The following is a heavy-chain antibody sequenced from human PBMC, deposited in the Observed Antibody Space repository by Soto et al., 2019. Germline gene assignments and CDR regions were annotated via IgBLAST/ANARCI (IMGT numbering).Heavy chain of an antibody. Sequence: EVQLVESGGGLAQPGRSLRLACAASGFRLDKYAMHWVRQAPGKGLEWVSGISWNSGHIGYADSVKGRFTISRDNAKNSLYLQMNSLRAEDTALYYCAKDVGTGDSGGRYYYYYYGMDVWGQGTTVTVSS. D-gene: IGHD6-19*01. CDR3: AKDVGTGDSGGRYYYYYYGMDV. V-gene: IGHV3-9*01. J-gene: IGHJ6*02. CDR2: ISWNSGHI. CDR1: GFRLDKYA.